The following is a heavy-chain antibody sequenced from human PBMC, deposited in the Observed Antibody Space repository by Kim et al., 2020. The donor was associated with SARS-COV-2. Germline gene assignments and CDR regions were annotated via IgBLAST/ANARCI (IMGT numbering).Heavy chain of an antibody. J-gene: IGHJ5*02. CDR2: INHSGST. CDR3: ARATEQIAAAQRGNWFDP. CDR1: GGSFSGYY. Sequence: SETLSLTCAVYGGSFSGYYWSWIRQPPGKGLEWIGEINHSGSTNYNPSLKSRVTISVDTSKNQFSLKLSSVTAADTAVYYCARATEQIAAAQRGNWFDPWRQGTLVTVSS. V-gene: IGHV4-34*01. D-gene: IGHD6-13*01.